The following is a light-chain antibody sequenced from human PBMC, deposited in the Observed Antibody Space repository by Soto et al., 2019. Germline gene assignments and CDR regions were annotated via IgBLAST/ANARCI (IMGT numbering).Light chain of an antibody. J-gene: IGKJ4*01. CDR3: QQHGTSPI. V-gene: IGKV3-20*01. CDR1: QAVSSIL. Sequence: EVVLTQSPGTLSLSPGERATLSCRASQAVSSILLAWYQQKPGQAPRLLIYGASSRATGIPDRFSGSGSGTDFTLTVSRLEPEDFAVYYCQQHGTSPIFGGGNQVEIK. CDR2: GAS.